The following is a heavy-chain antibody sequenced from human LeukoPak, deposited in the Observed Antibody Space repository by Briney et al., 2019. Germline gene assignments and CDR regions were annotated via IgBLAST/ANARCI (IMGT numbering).Heavy chain of an antibody. Sequence: PGGSLRLSCAASGFTFINYAMSWVRQAPGKGLEWVSAISAGDGATYYADSVKGRFTISRDNSKNRLYLQMNSLRAEDTAMYYCAKQETIIAITDWFDAWGQGTLVTVSS. J-gene: IGHJ5*02. CDR2: ISAGDGAT. V-gene: IGHV3-23*01. CDR3: AKQETIIAITDWFDA. D-gene: IGHD5-24*01. CDR1: GFTFINYA.